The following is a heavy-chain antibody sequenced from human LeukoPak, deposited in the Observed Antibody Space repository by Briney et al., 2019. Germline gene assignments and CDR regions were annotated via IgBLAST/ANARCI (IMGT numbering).Heavy chain of an antibody. CDR1: GYTFTSNY. CDR3: ARGGGWELLNYFDY. Sequence: ASVKVSCKAFGYTFTSNYMHWVRQAPGQGLEWMGWINPNSGGTNYAQKFQGRVTMTRDTSISTAYMELSGLRSDDTAVYYWARGGGWELLNYFDYWGQGTLVTVSS. CDR2: INPNSGGT. D-gene: IGHD1-26*01. J-gene: IGHJ4*02. V-gene: IGHV1-2*02.